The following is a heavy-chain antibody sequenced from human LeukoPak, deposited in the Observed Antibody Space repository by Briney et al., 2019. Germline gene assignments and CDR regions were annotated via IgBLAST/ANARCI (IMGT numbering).Heavy chain of an antibody. CDR1: GYTFTSYY. CDR2: INPSGGST. D-gene: IGHD2-2*01. Sequence: ASVKVSCKASGYTFTSYYMHWVRQAPGQGLEWMGIINPSGGSTSYAQKFQGRVAMTRDTSTSTVYMELSSLRSEDTAVYYCARVVPAATLDYWGQGTLVTVSS. V-gene: IGHV1-46*01. J-gene: IGHJ4*02. CDR3: ARVVPAATLDY.